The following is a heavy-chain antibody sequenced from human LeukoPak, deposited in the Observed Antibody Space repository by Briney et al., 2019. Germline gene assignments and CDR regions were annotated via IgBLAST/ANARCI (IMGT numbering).Heavy chain of an antibody. D-gene: IGHD6-13*01. CDR2: IYYSGST. CDR1: GGSVSSGSYY. V-gene: IGHV4-61*01. J-gene: IGHJ4*02. Sequence: SETLSLTCTVSGGSVSSGSYYWSWIRQPPGKGLEWIGYIYYSGSTNYNPSLKSRVTISVDTSKNQFSLKLSSVTAADTAVYYCARLTTAAVGRVGDYWGQGTLVTVSS. CDR3: ARLTTAAVGRVGDY.